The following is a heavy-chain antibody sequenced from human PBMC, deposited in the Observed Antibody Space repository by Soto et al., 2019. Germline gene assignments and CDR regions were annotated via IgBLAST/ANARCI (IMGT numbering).Heavy chain of an antibody. CDR2: IYHRGST. D-gene: IGHD4-4*01. CDR3: ARRSDYSKYYYYYMDV. V-gene: IGHV4-4*02. CDR1: SGSISSSNW. J-gene: IGHJ6*03. Sequence: QVQLQESGPGLVKPSGTLSLTCAVSSGSISSSNWWSWVRQPPGKGLEWIGEIYHRGSTNYNPSLKRRGTISVDKSKNQFSLKLSSVTAADTAVYYCARRSDYSKYYYYYMDVWGKGTTVTVSS.